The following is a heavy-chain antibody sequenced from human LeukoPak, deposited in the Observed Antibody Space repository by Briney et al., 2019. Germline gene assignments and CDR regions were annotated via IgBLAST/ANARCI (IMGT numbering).Heavy chain of an antibody. Sequence: KSSETLSLTCAVYGGSFSGYYWSCIRQPPGKGLEWIGEINHRGSTNYNPSLKSRVTISVDTSKNQFSLKLSSVTAADTAVYYCARGGKYSSSSSWDYWGQGTLVTVSS. CDR2: INHRGST. D-gene: IGHD6-6*01. CDR1: GGSFSGYY. J-gene: IGHJ4*02. V-gene: IGHV4-34*01. CDR3: ARGGKYSSSSSWDY.